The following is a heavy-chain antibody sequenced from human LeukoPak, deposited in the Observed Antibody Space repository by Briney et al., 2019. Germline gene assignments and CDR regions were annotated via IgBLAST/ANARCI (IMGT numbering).Heavy chain of an antibody. CDR1: GYSISSGYY. CDR3: ARGEPSYGSGTYYRPLEPNYMDV. CDR2: IYHIGST. V-gene: IGHV4-38-2*02. Sequence: PSETLSLTCTVSGYSISSGYYCGWIRHPPRKGLEWIGSIYHIGSTYDNPSLKSRLTISVDTSKNQFSLKLSSVTAADTAVYYCARGEPSYGSGTYYRPLEPNYMDVWGKGTTVTVSS. J-gene: IGHJ6*03. D-gene: IGHD3-10*01.